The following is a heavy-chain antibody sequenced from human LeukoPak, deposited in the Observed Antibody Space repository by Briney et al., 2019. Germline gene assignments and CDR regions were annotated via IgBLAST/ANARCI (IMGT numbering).Heavy chain of an antibody. CDR1: GYTFTSYY. J-gene: IGHJ3*02. D-gene: IGHD3-22*01. CDR2: INPSGGST. V-gene: IGHV1-46*03. Sequence: ASVKVSXKASGYTFTSYYMHWVRQAPGQGLEWMGIINPSGGSTSYAQKFHGRVTMTRDTSTSTVYMELSSLRSEDTAVYYCARGPYLSYYYDSSGSPGAFDIWGQGTMVTVSS. CDR3: ARGPYLSYYYDSSGSPGAFDI.